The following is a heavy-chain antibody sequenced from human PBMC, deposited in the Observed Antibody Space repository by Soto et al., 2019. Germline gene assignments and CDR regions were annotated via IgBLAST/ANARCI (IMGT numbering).Heavy chain of an antibody. CDR1: GGSISSSSYY. D-gene: IGHD3-22*01. J-gene: IGHJ4*02. CDR2: IYYSGST. CDR3: ARHPYDSSGYYSF. V-gene: IGHV4-39*01. Sequence: QLQLQESGPGLVKPSETLSLTCTVSGGSISSSSYYWGWIRQPPGKGLEWIGSIYYSGSTYYNPSLKSRGXTSXGXSKNQVSLKLSSVPAADTAVYYCARHPYDSSGYYSFWGQGTLVTVSS.